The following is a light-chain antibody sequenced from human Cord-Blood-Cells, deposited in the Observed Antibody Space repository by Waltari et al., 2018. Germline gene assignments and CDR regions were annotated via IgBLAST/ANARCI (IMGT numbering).Light chain of an antibody. Sequence: DIQMTQSPSSLSASVGDRVTITCRASQSISSYLNWYHQKPGKAPNLLIYAASSLQSWVPSRFIGSGSGTYFTLTISSLQPEDFATYSGQQSYSTPFSFSPRTKVDIK. V-gene: IGKV1-39*01. CDR2: AAS. J-gene: IGKJ3*01. CDR1: QSISSY. CDR3: QQSYSTPFS.